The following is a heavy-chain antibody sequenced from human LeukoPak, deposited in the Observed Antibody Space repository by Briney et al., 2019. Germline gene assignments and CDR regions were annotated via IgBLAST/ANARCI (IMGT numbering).Heavy chain of an antibody. CDR3: ARPYKRQLVHNYYYAMDV. J-gene: IGHJ6*02. D-gene: IGHD1-1*01. CDR1: GGTFSSSI. CDR2: IIPVLTTT. V-gene: IGHV1-69*13. Sequence: GASVKVSCKASGGTFSSSIISWVRQAPGQGLEWLGGIIPVLTTTTYAQNFQGRVTITADESTNTAYMELSGLRVDDTAVYYCARPYKRQLVHNYYYAMDVWGQGTTVIVSS.